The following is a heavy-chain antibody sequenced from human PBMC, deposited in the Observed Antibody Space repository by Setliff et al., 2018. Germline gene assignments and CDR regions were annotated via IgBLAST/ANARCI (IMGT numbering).Heavy chain of an antibody. V-gene: IGHV1-2*04. CDR3: ARDGLGAGMLWGGSGWFDP. CDR2: INPNSGGT. J-gene: IGHJ5*02. D-gene: IGHD1-1*01. Sequence: GASVKVSCKASGYTFTGYYMHWVRQAPGQGLEWMGWINPNSGGTNYAQKFQGWVTMTRDTSISTAYMELSRLRSGDTAVYYCARDGLGAGMLWGGSGWFDPWGQGTLVTVSS. CDR1: GYTFTGYY.